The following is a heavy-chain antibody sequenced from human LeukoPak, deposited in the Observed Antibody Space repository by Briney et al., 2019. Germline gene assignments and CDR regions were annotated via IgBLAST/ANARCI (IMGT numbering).Heavy chain of an antibody. V-gene: IGHV3-30*18. J-gene: IGHJ4*02. CDR2: ISYDGTNK. Sequence: GGSLRLSCAASGFTFSSYGMHWVRQAPGKGLEWVAVISYDGTNKYYADSVKGRFTISRDNSKNTLYLQMNSLRAEDTAVYYCAKDRPNYYDSSGLDYWGQGTLVTVSS. CDR3: AKDRPNYYDSSGLDY. CDR1: GFTFSSYG. D-gene: IGHD3-22*01.